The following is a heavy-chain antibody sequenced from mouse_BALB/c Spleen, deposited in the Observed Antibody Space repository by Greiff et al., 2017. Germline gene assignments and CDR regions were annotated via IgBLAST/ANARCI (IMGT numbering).Heavy chain of an antibody. J-gene: IGHJ3*01. CDR1: GYTFTSYT. D-gene: IGHD2-14*01. CDR3: ARDDYRYSAWFAY. CDR2: INPSSGYT. V-gene: IGHV1-4*01. Sequence: QVQLQQSGDELARPGASVKMSCKASGYTFTSYTMHWVKQRPGQGLEWIGYINPSSGYTNYNQKFKDKATLTADKSSSTAYMQLSSLTSEDSAVYYCARDDYRYSAWFAYWGQGTLVTVAA.